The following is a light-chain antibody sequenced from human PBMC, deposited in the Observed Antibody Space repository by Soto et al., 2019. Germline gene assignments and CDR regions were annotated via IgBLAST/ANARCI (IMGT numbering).Light chain of an antibody. Sequence: DIQMTQSPSTLSASVGDRVTITCRASQSISNWLAWYQQKPGKAPKLLIYQASSLEGGVPSRFRGSGSGTEFTLTISSLPPDDFATYYCQQYDNFSGTFGQGTKVEIK. CDR2: QAS. CDR1: QSISNW. J-gene: IGKJ1*01. CDR3: QQYDNFSGT. V-gene: IGKV1-5*03.